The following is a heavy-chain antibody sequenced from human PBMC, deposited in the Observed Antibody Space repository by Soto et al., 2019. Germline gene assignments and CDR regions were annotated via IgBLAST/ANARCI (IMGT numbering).Heavy chain of an antibody. J-gene: IGHJ3*02. CDR3: ARDQDSYGDKRGAFDI. Sequence: QVQLVESGGGVVQPGRSLRLSCAASGFTFSSYAMHWVRQAPGKGLEWVAVISYDGSNKYYADSVKGRFTISRDNSKNTLDLQMNSLRAEDTAVYYCARDQDSYGDKRGAFDIWGQGTMVTVSS. CDR1: GFTFSSYA. D-gene: IGHD4-17*01. V-gene: IGHV3-30-3*01. CDR2: ISYDGSNK.